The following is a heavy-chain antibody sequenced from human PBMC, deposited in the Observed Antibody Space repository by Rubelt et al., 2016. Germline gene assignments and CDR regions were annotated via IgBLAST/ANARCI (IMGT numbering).Heavy chain of an antibody. CDR2: IIPIFGTA. V-gene: IGHV1-69*06. CDR1: GGTFSSYA. J-gene: IGHJ3*02. CDR3: ETLAEFTHDAFDI. D-gene: IGHD3-16*01. Sequence: QVQLVQSGAEVKKPGSSVKVSCKASGGTFSSYAISWVRQAPGQGLEWMGGIIPIFGTANFSQQVQGGVTISADKSTSTAYMELSSLRSEDTAVYYWETLAEFTHDAFDIWGQGTMVTVSS.